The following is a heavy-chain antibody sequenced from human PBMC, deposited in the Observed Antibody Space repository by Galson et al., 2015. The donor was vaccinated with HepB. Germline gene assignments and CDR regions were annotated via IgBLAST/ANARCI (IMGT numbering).Heavy chain of an antibody. CDR1: GDSVSSNSAA. V-gene: IGHV6-1*01. Sequence: CAISGDSVSSNSAAWNWIRQSPSRGLEWLGRTYYRSKWYNDYAESVRGRITINPDTSKNQLSLQLNSVTPEDSAVYYCARVWGTIYYYGMDVWGQGTSVIVSS. CDR2: TYYRSKWYN. CDR3: ARVWGTIYYYGMDV. J-gene: IGHJ6*02. D-gene: IGHD1-1*01.